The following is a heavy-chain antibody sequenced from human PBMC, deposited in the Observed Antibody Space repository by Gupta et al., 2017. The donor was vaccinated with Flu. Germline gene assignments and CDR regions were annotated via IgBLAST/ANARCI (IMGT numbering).Heavy chain of an antibody. CDR1: GFTFSSYW. CDR3: ARGGTAMVGEVDY. J-gene: IGHJ4*02. V-gene: IGHV3-7*01. CDR2: IKQDGSEK. D-gene: IGHD5-18*01. Sequence: EVQLVESGGGLVQPGGSLRLSCAASGFTFSSYWMSWVRQAPGKGLEWVANIKQDGSEKYYVDSVKGRFTISRDNAKNSLYLQMNSLRAEDTAVYYCARGGTAMVGEVDYWGQGTLVTVSS.